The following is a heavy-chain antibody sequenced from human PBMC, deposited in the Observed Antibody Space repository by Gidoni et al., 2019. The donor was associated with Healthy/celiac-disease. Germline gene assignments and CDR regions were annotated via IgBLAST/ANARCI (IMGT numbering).Heavy chain of an antibody. CDR3: ARDSGSYPFDY. V-gene: IGHV3-33*01. D-gene: IGHD1-26*01. CDR2: IWYDGSNK. Sequence: QVQLVESGGGVVQPGRSLRLSCAASGFTFSSYGMHWVRQAPGKGLEWVAVIWYDGSNKYYADSVKGRFTISRDNSKNTLYLQMNSLRAEDTAVYYCARDSGSYPFDYWGQGTLVTVSS. J-gene: IGHJ4*02. CDR1: GFTFSSYG.